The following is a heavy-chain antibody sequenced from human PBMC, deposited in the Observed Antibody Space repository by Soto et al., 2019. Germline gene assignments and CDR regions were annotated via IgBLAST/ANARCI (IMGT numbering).Heavy chain of an antibody. CDR2: IWYDGSNK. Sequence: GGSLRLSCAASGFTFSSYGMHWVRQAPGKGLEWVAVIWYDGSNKYYADSVKGRFTISRDNSKNTLYLQMNSLRAEDTAVYYCARSPIPGPAFDYWGQGTLVTVSS. CDR3: ARSPIPGPAFDY. J-gene: IGHJ4*02. V-gene: IGHV3-33*08. CDR1: GFTFSSYG. D-gene: IGHD2-15*01.